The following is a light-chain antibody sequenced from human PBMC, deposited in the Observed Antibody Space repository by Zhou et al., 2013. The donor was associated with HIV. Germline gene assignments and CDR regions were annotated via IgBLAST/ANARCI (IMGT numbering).Light chain of an antibody. CDR3: QQANRFPQT. J-gene: IGKJ2*01. CDR1: QGISSY. V-gene: IGKV1-8*01. CDR2: GAS. Sequence: AIRITQSPSSLSASTGDRVTITCRASQGISSYLAWYQQKPGKAPKLLIYGASILHSGVPSRFSGSGFGTDFTLTINRLHPEDFATYYCQQANRFPQTFGQGTKVEIK.